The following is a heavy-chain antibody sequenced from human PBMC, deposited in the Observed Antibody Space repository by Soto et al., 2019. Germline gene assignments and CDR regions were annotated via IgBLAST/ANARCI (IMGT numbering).Heavy chain of an antibody. Sequence: SETLSLTCAVYGGSFSGYYWSWIRQPPGKGLEWIGEINHSGSTNYNPSLKSRVTISVDTSKNQFSLKLSSVTAADTAVYYCARASYGDYVGGDAFDIWGQGTMVTVSS. V-gene: IGHV4-34*01. CDR1: GGSFSGYY. CDR3: ARASYGDYVGGDAFDI. CDR2: INHSGST. J-gene: IGHJ3*02. D-gene: IGHD4-17*01.